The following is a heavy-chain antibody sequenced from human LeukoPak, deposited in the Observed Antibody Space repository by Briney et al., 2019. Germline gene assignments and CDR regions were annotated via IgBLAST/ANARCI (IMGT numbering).Heavy chain of an antibody. CDR1: GYTFTSYG. D-gene: IGHD5-12*01. CDR3: ARDNSAGGYDAPGYFDY. V-gene: IGHV1-18*04. CDR2: ISAYNGNT. Sequence: ASVKVSCKASGYTFTSYGISWVRQAPGQGLEWMGWISAYNGNTNYAQKLQGRVTKTTDTSTSTAYMELRSLRSVDTAVYYCARDNSAGGYDAPGYFDYWGQGTLVTVSS. J-gene: IGHJ4*02.